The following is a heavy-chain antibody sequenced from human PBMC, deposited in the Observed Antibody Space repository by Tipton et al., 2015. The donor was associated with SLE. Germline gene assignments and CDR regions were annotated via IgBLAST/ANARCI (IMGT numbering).Heavy chain of an antibody. J-gene: IGHJ4*02. CDR3: ARDSGGYFDY. CDR2: ISWNSGSI. D-gene: IGHD3-10*01. Sequence: SLRLSYAASGFTFDDYAMHWVRQAPGKGLEWVSGISWNSGSIGYADSVKGRFTISRDNAKNSLYLQMNSLRAEDTAVYYCARDSGGYFDYWGQGTLVTVSS. V-gene: IGHV3-9*01. CDR1: GFTFDDYA.